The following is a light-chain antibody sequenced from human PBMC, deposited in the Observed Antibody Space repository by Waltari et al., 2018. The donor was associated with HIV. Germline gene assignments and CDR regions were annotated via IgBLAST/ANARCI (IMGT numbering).Light chain of an antibody. CDR1: SSDIGTYHH. Sequence: QSALTQPASVSGSLGQSITISCIGSSSDIGTYHHVSWYQQYPDKAPLLLIRDVNTRHSGIPFRFSASKSGKTATLTISGLQAEDEADYYCSSYITTGTILFGGGTKVTVL. CDR3: SSYITTGTIL. CDR2: DVN. J-gene: IGLJ3*02. V-gene: IGLV2-14*03.